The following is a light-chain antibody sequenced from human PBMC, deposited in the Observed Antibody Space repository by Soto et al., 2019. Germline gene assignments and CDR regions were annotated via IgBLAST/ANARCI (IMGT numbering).Light chain of an antibody. J-gene: IGKJ5*01. CDR3: QQLNSYPFT. CDR1: QGISSA. V-gene: IGKV1-13*02. Sequence: AIHLTQSPSSLSASVGDRVTITCRASQGISSALAWYQHKPGRPPRVLIYDASSLQSGVPSRFSGSESGTECTLSISSLQPEHSATYYCQQLNSYPFTFVQGTRLEIK. CDR2: DAS.